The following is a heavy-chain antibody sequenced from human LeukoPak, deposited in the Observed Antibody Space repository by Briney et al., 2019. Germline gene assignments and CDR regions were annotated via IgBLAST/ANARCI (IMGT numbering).Heavy chain of an antibody. CDR2: IKQDRSEK. CDR1: GFTFSSYW. V-gene: IGHV3-7*01. CDR3: ARVNVADYYYYGMDV. J-gene: IGHJ6*02. Sequence: PGGSPRLSCAASGFTFSSYWMSWVRQAPGKGLEWVANIKQDRSEKYYVDSVKGRFTISRDNAKNSLYLQMNSLRAEDTAVYYCARVNVADYYYYGMDVWGQGTTVTVSS. D-gene: IGHD6-13*01.